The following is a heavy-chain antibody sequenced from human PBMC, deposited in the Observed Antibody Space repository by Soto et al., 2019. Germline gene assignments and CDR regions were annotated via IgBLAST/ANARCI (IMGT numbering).Heavy chain of an antibody. CDR1: GFTFSSYA. V-gene: IGHV3-23*01. J-gene: IGHJ4*02. CDR3: AKRPPPVVPAATRFAY. CDR2: ISGSGGST. Sequence: GGSLRLSCAASGFTFSSYAMSWVRQAPGKGLEWVSAISGSGGSTYYADSVKGRFTISRDNSKNTLYLQMNSPRAEDTAVYYCAKRPPPVVPAATRFAYWGQGTLVTVSS. D-gene: IGHD2-2*01.